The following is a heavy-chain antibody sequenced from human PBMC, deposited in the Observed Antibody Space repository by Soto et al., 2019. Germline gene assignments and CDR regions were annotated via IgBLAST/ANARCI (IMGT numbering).Heavy chain of an antibody. D-gene: IGHD3-22*01. CDR1: GGSFSGYY. CDR3: ARGRIQYYDRSGYSP. J-gene: IGHJ5*02. CDR2: INHSGST. V-gene: IGHV4-34*01. Sequence: QVQLQQWGAGLLKPSETLSLTCAVYGGSFSGYYWNWIRQPPGKGLEWIGEINHSGSTNYSPSLKGRVTIXXDXSXXQFSLNLTSVTAADTAVYYCARGRIQYYDRSGYSPWGQGTLVTVSS.